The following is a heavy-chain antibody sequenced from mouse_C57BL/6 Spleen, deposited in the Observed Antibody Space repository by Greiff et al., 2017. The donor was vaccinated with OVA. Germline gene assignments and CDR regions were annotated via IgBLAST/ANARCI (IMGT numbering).Heavy chain of an antibody. D-gene: IGHD1-1*01. CDR2: IYPSSGNT. V-gene: IGHV1-81*01. Sequence: QVQLQQSGAELARPGASVKLSCKASGYTFTSYGISWVKQSTGQGLEWIGEIYPSSGNTYYNAKLKGKATLTADKSSRTPYLELRSLTSEDSAVDFFARLITTVLAAFDYWGQGTTLTVSS. CDR3: ARLITTVLAAFDY. CDR1: GYTFTSYG. J-gene: IGHJ2*01.